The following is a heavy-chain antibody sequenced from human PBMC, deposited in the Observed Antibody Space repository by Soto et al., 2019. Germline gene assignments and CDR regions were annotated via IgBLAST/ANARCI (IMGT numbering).Heavy chain of an antibody. J-gene: IGHJ4*02. CDR2: IYWNDDK. Sequence: QITLKESGPTLVKPTQTLTLTCTFSGFSLTTSGVGVGWIRQPPGKALEWLALIYWNDDKRYSPSLRTRLAIAKDTSKNQVVLTMTNMNPVDTATYFCARSPPYSNYVDYWGQGALVTVSS. V-gene: IGHV2-5*01. D-gene: IGHD4-4*01. CDR3: ARSPPYSNYVDY. CDR1: GFSLTTSGVG.